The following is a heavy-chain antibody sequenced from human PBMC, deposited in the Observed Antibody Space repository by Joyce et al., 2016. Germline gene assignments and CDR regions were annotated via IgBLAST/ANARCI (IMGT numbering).Heavy chain of an antibody. CDR3: ARSSYTNGIFDY. J-gene: IGHJ4*02. CDR2: LSSSSSYI. CDR1: EFTFSSYS. Sequence: EVQLVESGGGLVKPGGSLRLSCAASEFTFSSYSMSWVRQAQGKGLECVSSLSSSSSYIKYTDSVKGRFTISRDNAKNSLYLQMNSLRVEDTAVYYCARSSYTNGIFDYWGQGTLVTVSS. V-gene: IGHV3-21*01. D-gene: IGHD2-8*01.